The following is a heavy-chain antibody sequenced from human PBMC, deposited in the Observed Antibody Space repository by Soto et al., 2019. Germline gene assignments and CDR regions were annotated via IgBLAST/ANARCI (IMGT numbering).Heavy chain of an antibody. CDR2: IIPILGIA. V-gene: IGHV1-69*02. CDR3: ATSQIVVVPAAPGWFDP. D-gene: IGHD2-2*01. CDR1: GGTFSSYT. J-gene: IGHJ5*02. Sequence: GASVKVSCKASGGTFSSYTISWVRQAPGQGPEWMGRIIPILGIANYAQKFQGRVTITADKSTSTAYMELSSLRSEDTAVYYCATSQIVVVPAAPGWFDPWGQGTLVTVSS.